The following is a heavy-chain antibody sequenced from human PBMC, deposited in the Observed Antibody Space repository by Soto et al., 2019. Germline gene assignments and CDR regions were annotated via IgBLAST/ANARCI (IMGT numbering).Heavy chain of an antibody. J-gene: IGHJ6*02. Sequence: QLQLQESGSGLVKPSQTLSLTCAVSGGSISSGGYSWSWIRQPPGKGLEWIGYIYLSGSTYYNPSLKSRVAISVDRSKNQFSLKLSSVTAADTAVYYCARGPLKVVVTAIPDYYYYYGMDVWGQGTTVTVSS. CDR2: IYLSGST. CDR3: ARGPLKVVVTAIPDYYYYYGMDV. CDR1: GGSISSGGYS. V-gene: IGHV4-30-2*01. D-gene: IGHD2-21*02.